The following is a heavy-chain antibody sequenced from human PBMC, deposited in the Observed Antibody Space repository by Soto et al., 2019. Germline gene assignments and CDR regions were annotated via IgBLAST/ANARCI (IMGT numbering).Heavy chain of an antibody. Sequence: GASVKVSCKASGYTFTSYAMHWVRQAPGQRLEWMGWINAGNGNTKYSQKFQGRVTITRDTSASTAYMELSSLRSEDTAVYYCARDSSSWYGNYYGMDVWGQGTTVTVSS. CDR3: ARDSSSWYGNYYGMDV. CDR1: GYTFTSYA. D-gene: IGHD6-13*01. V-gene: IGHV1-3*01. J-gene: IGHJ6*02. CDR2: INAGNGNT.